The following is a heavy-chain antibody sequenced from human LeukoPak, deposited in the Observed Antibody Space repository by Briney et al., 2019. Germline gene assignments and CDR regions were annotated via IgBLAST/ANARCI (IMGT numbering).Heavy chain of an antibody. V-gene: IGHV3-23*01. Sequence: PGGSLRLSCAASGFTISNYWMSWVRQAPGKGLEWVSAISGSGGSTYYADSVKGRFTISRDNSKNTLYLQMNSLRAEDTAVYYCAKDKGSGSYFDYWGQGTLVTVSS. J-gene: IGHJ4*02. CDR2: ISGSGGST. D-gene: IGHD3-22*01. CDR3: AKDKGSGSYFDY. CDR1: GFTISNYW.